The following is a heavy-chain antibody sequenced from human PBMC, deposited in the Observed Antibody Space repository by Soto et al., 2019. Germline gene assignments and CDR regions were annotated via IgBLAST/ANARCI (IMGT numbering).Heavy chain of an antibody. CDR2: INPDGSTT. CDR1: GFTVSSYW. J-gene: IGHJ4*02. D-gene: IGHD1-26*01. V-gene: IGHV3-74*01. CDR3: ARDLRGSPDF. Sequence: GGSLRLSCAASGFTVSSYWMNWVRQAPGKGLEWVSLINPDGSTTNNADSVKGRFTISRDNAKNTVYLQMNSLRVEDTAMYYCARDLRGSPDFWGQGTLVTVSS.